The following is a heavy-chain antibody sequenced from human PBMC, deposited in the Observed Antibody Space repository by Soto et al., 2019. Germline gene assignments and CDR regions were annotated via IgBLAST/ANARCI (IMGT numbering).Heavy chain of an antibody. J-gene: IGHJ4*02. CDR3: AIYCGNSVYFDY. V-gene: IGHV4-30-4*01. D-gene: IGHD2-21*02. CDR1: GGSISSGDYY. CDR2: IYYSGST. Sequence: QVQLQESGPGLVKPSQTLSLTCTVSGGSISSGDYYWSWIRQPPGKGLEWIGYIYYSGSTYYHPSLKSRVTISVHTSKNQSSLKLSSVTASDTAVYYCAIYCGNSVYFDYWGQGTLVTVSS.